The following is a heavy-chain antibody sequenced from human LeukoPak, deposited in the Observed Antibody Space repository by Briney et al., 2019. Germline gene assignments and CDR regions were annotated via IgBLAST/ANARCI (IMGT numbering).Heavy chain of an antibody. CDR3: AREKRFAC. CDR1: GFTFSSNW. J-gene: IGHJ4*02. CDR2: IRQDGSEK. V-gene: IGHV3-7*01. Sequence: PGGSLRLSCAASGFTFSSNWMSWVRQAPGKGLGWVANIRQDGSEKYYVDSVKGRFTISRDNAKNSLYLQMNSLRAEDTAVYYCAREKRFACWGQGTLVTVSS.